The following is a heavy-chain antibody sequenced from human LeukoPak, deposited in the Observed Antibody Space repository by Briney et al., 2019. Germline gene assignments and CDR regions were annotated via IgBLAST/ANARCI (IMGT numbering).Heavy chain of an antibody. V-gene: IGHV3-21*04. J-gene: IGHJ4*02. D-gene: IGHD4-17*01. CDR3: ARDSTLYGDAE. CDR1: GFTFSSYS. CDR2: ISSSSSYI. Sequence: GGSLRLSCAASGFTFSSYSMNWVRQAPGKGLEWVSSISSSSSYIYYADSVKGRFTISRDNSKNTLYLQMNSLRAEDTAVYYCARDSTLYGDAEWGQGTLVTVSS.